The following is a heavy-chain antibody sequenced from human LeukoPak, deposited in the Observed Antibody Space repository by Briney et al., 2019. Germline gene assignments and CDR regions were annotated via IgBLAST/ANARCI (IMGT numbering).Heavy chain of an antibody. CDR2: ISAYNGNT. D-gene: IGHD3-22*01. CDR1: GYTFTSYG. Sequence: PEASVKVSCKASGYTFTSYGISWVRQAPGQGLEWMGWISAYNGNTNYAQKLQGRVTMTTDTSTSTAYMELRSLRSDDTAVYYCARVTYYYDSSGYYYSNDYWGQGTLVTVSS. V-gene: IGHV1-18*01. CDR3: ARVTYYYDSSGYYYSNDY. J-gene: IGHJ4*02.